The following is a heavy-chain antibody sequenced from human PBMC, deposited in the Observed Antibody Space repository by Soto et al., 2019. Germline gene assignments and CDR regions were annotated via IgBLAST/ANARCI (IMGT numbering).Heavy chain of an antibody. J-gene: IGHJ4*02. D-gene: IGHD3-16*01. CDR3: ARRYGKNAFDI. Sequence: SETLSLTCTVSGGSISSYYWSWIRQPPGKGLEWIGYIYYSGSTNYNPSLKSRVTISVDTSKNQFSLKLSSVTAADTAVYYCARRYGKNAFDIWGLGTLVTVSS. CDR2: IYYSGST. CDR1: GGSISSYY. V-gene: IGHV4-59*01.